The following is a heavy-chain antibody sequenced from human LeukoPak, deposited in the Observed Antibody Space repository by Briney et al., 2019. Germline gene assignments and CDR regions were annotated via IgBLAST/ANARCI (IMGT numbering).Heavy chain of an antibody. Sequence: ASVKVSCKASGYSFTGHFIYWVRQAPGQGLEWMGWINPSSGTTNYAQKFRGRVTMTRDTSISTADMGLSRLTSDDTAVYYCARDRSGSYGAFDYWGQGTLVTVSS. V-gene: IGHV1-2*02. CDR2: INPSSGTT. J-gene: IGHJ4*02. D-gene: IGHD1-26*01. CDR1: GYSFTGHF. CDR3: ARDRSGSYGAFDY.